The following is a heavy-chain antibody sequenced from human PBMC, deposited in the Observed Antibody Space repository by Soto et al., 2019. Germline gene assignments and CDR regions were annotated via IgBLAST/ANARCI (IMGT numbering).Heavy chain of an antibody. CDR3: AREGYNWKIRAPGGMDV. V-gene: IGHV1-2*02. Sequence: GASVKVSCKASGYTFTGYYMHWVRQAPGQGLEWMGWINPNSGGTNYAQKFRGRVTMTRDTSISTAYMELSRLRSDDTAVYYCAREGYNWKIRAPGGMDVWGQGTTVTVSS. CDR1: GYTFTGYY. CDR2: INPNSGGT. J-gene: IGHJ6*02. D-gene: IGHD1-20*01.